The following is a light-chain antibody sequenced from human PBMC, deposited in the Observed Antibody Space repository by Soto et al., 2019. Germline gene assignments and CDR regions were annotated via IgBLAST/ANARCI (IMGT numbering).Light chain of an antibody. J-gene: IGKJ5*01. V-gene: IGKV1-39*01. CDR1: QGISNS. Sequence: DIPLTPAPSSLSASAGYRVTSTCRASQGISNSLNWYQQKPGRAPKLLIYAASSLQSGVPSRFSGSGSGTDFILTISSLQPEDFATYQCQQSYSTPREFGQGTRLEIK. CDR2: AAS. CDR3: QQSYSTPRE.